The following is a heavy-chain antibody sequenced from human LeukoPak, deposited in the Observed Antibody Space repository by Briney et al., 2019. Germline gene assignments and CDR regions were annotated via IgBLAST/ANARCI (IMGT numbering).Heavy chain of an antibody. V-gene: IGHV3-53*01. CDR1: GFTVSSNY. CDR3: ARGQGL. J-gene: IGHJ4*02. Sequence: GGSLRLSCAASGFTVSSNYMSWVRQAPGKGLEWVSFINTGGTTNYEDCVKVPFTISRDNYRNTLYLQMNSLRAEDTAVYYCARGQGLWGQGTLVTVSS. CDR2: INTGGTT.